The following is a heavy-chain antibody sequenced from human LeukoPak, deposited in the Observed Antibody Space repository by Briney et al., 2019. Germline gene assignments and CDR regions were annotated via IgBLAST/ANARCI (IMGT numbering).Heavy chain of an antibody. CDR2: ISESGGGT. CDR3: AGGWTRLGEYGSGINYNMDV. D-gene: IGHD3-10*01. CDR1: GFTFSNCD. Sequence: GGSLRLSCAASGFTFSNCDMNWVRQAPGKGLEWVSFISESGGGTYYADSLKGRFTVSRDNSKNTLYLQMNSLRVEDTAVYYCAGGWTRLGEYGSGINYNMDVWGQGTTVTVSS. V-gene: IGHV3-23*01. J-gene: IGHJ6*02.